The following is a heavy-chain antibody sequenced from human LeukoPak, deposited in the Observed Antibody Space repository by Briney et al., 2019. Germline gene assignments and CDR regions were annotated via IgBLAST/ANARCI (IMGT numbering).Heavy chain of an antibody. CDR2: IKQDGSEK. Sequence: PGGSLRLSCAASGFTFSSYWMSWVRQAPGKGLEWVANIKQDGSEKYYVDSVKGRFTISRDNAKNSLYLQMNSLRAEDTAVYYCARPIIGSYHDAFDIWGQGTMVTVSS. V-gene: IGHV3-7*01. D-gene: IGHD1-26*01. J-gene: IGHJ3*02. CDR3: ARPIIGSYHDAFDI. CDR1: GFTFSSYW.